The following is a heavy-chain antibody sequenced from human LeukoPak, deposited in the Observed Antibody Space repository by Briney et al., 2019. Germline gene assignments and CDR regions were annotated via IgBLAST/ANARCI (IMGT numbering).Heavy chain of an antibody. CDR2: ISGSSTYI. D-gene: IGHD2-15*01. J-gene: IGHJ4*02. Sequence: GGSLRLSCAAPGFTFSSYSINWVRQAPGKGLEWVSSISGSSTYIYYADSVKGRFTISRDNAKNSLYLQMNSLRAEDTAVYYCARAEIDCSGGSCYSYYFDYWGQGTLVTVSS. V-gene: IGHV3-21*01. CDR1: GFTFSSYS. CDR3: ARAEIDCSGGSCYSYYFDY.